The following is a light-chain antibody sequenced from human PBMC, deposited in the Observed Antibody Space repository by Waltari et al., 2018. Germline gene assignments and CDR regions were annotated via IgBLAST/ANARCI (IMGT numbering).Light chain of an antibody. V-gene: IGLV2-11*01. CDR2: DVS. CDR1: SRDVGGYNY. J-gene: IGLJ3*02. Sequence: QSALTQPRSVSGSPGQSVTISCTGTSRDVGGYNYASWYQQYPGKAPKLMIYDVSKRPSGVPDRFSGSKSGNTASLTISGLQAEDEVDYYCCSYAGSYTPWVFGGGTKLTVL. CDR3: CSYAGSYTPWV.